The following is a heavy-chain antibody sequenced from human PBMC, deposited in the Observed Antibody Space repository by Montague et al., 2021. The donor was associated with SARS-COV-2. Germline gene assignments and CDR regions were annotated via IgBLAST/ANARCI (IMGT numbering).Heavy chain of an antibody. V-gene: IGHV4-39*01. CDR3: ARPQQQLAFDY. CDR1: GGSISSGRYF. CDR2: FFYSGST. Sequence: SETLSLTCSVSGGSISSGRYFWNWIRQPAGKTLEWVGSFFYSGSTYYNPSLKSRVTISVDTSKNQFSLKLSSVTAADTAVYYCARPQQQLAFDYWGQGTLVTVSS. D-gene: IGHD6-13*01. J-gene: IGHJ4*02.